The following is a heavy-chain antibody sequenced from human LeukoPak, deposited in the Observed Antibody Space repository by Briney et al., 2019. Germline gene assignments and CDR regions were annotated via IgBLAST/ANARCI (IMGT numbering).Heavy chain of an antibody. J-gene: IGHJ4*02. CDR1: GLTVSRNY. CDR2: IYGGVST. Sequence: GGSLRLSCVASGLTVSRNYMSWVRQAPGKGLEWVSVIYGGVSTYYADSVEGRFTISRDNSKNTLYLQMNSLRADDTAVYYCTTVGDRNSFDFWGQGTLVTVSS. D-gene: IGHD4-17*01. CDR3: TTVGDRNSFDF. V-gene: IGHV3-53*01.